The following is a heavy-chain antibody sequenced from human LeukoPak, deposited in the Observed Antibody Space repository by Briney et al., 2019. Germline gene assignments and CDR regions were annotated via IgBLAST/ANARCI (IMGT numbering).Heavy chain of an antibody. CDR1: GFTFSSYT. Sequence: GGSLGLSCAASGFTFSSYTMNWVRQAPGKGLEWVSSISPSGASVWHADSVKGRFTISRDAATYSVYLQMNSLRADDTAVYYCARDFTGESGYSGYWGRGTLVTVSS. V-gene: IGHV3-21*01. CDR2: ISPSGASV. D-gene: IGHD5-12*01. J-gene: IGHJ4*02. CDR3: ARDFTGESGYSGY.